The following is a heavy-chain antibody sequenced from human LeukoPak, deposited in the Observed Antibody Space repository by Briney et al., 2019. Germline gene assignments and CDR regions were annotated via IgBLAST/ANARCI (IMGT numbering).Heavy chain of an antibody. J-gene: IGHJ4*02. Sequence: ASVKVSCKASGYTFTGNYMHWVRQAPGQGLEWMGWINPNSGGTNYAQKFQGWVTMTRDTSISTAYMELSRLRSDDTAVYYCARGGIGNGGKRSPPFWDYWGQGTLVTVSS. D-gene: IGHD4-23*01. CDR2: INPNSGGT. CDR1: GYTFTGNY. V-gene: IGHV1-2*04. CDR3: ARGGIGNGGKRSPPFWDY.